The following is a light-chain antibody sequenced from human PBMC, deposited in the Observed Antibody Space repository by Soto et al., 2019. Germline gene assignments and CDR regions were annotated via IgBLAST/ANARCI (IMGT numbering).Light chain of an antibody. CDR1: QSVSSY. CDR2: AAS. Sequence: EIVLTQSPATLSLSPGERATLSCRASQSVSSYFAWYQQKPGQAPRLLIYAASNRATGLPARFSGSSSRTXXXXXXXXXAPEXFAXXXXXXXSNWPPISFGQGTRLEIK. V-gene: IGKV3-11*01. CDR3: XXXSNWPPIS. J-gene: IGKJ5*01.